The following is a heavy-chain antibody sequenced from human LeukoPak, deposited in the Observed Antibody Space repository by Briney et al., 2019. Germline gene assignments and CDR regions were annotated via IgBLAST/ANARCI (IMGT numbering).Heavy chain of an antibody. D-gene: IGHD5-12*01. CDR3: ARLDIVATTGFDY. J-gene: IGHJ4*02. V-gene: IGHV3-21*01. Sequence: PGGSLRLSCAASGFTFSTYSMNWVRQAPGKGLEWVSSISSDSDYIYYADSLKGRFTISRDNAKNSLYLQMISLRAEDTAVYYCARLDIVATTGFDYWGQGTLVTVSS. CDR1: GFTFSTYS. CDR2: ISSDSDYI.